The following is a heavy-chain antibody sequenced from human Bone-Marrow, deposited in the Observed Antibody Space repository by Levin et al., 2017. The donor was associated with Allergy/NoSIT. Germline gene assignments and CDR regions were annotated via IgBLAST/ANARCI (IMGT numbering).Heavy chain of an antibody. V-gene: IGHV4-59*08. CDR2: MFHSGST. D-gene: IGHD3-3*01. Sequence: ESLKISCTVSGGSIRSYYWTWIRQPPGKGLEWIGYMFHSGSTNYNPSLKSRVTMSVDTSKSQFSLRLSSVTAADTAVYYCARYDFWSGLYAWGQGTPVSVSS. CDR3: ARYDFWSGLYA. J-gene: IGHJ5*02. CDR1: GGSIRSYY.